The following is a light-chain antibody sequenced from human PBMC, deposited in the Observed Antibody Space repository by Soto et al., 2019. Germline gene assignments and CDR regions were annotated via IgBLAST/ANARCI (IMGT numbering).Light chain of an antibody. CDR1: SSDVGGSNY. V-gene: IGLV2-14*01. CDR2: DVN. J-gene: IGLJ2*01. Sequence: QSALTQPACVSGSPGQSITISCAGTSSDVGGSNYVSWYQQHPGKAPKLMIYDVNNRPSGISNRFSGSKSGNTASLTISGLQAEDEADYYCSSYRSGSTLVFGGGTKLTV. CDR3: SSYRSGSTLV.